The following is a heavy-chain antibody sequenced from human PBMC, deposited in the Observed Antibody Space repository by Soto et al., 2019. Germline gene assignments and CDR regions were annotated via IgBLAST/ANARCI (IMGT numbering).Heavy chain of an antibody. CDR3: ARRSRRYFDWLPPRDGMDV. CDR2: IYSGGST. D-gene: IGHD3-9*01. J-gene: IGHJ6*02. Sequence: GGSLRLSCAASGFTVSSNYMSWVRQAPGKGLEWVSVIYSGGSTYYADSVKGRFTISRDNSKNTLYLQMNSLRAEDTAVYYCARRSRRYFDWLPPRDGMDVWGQGTTATVSS. CDR1: GFTVSSNY. V-gene: IGHV3-53*01.